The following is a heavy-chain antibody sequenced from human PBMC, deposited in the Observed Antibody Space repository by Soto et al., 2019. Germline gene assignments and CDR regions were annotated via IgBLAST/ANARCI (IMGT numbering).Heavy chain of an antibody. D-gene: IGHD3-22*01. J-gene: IGHJ4*02. Sequence: QLQLQESGPGLVKPSETLSLTCTVSGGSISSSSYYWSWIRQPPGKGLEWIGSIYYSGSTYYNPSLMSRGNISVDTSKNQSSLQLSSVTAAAAAVDYGVRVGRCSDYYDSSDYASCDYWGQGTLVTVCS. CDR2: IYYSGST. CDR3: VRVGRCSDYYDSSDYASCDY. CDR1: GGSISSSSYY. V-gene: IGHV4-39*01.